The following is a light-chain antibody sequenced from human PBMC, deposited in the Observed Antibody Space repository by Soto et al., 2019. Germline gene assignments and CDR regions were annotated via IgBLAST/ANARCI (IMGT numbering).Light chain of an antibody. CDR1: QSVDSNF. CDR3: QQYGRSPLLYT. J-gene: IGKJ2*01. CDR2: GSS. V-gene: IGKV3-20*01. Sequence: EIVLTQSPGTLSLSPGERATLFCRTSQSVDSNFLAWYQQKPGQAPRLLVYGSSTRAAGVPGRFSGSGSGTDFTLTISRLEPEDFAVYYCQQYGRSPLLYTFGQGTKLGVK.